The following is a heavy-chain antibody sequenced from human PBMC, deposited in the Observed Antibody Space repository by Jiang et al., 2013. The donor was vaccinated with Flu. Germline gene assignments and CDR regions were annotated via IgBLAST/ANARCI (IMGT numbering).Heavy chain of an antibody. CDR2: ISSSSSYI. J-gene: IGHJ3*02. D-gene: IGHD4-23*01. CDR3: ARDYGGKSGGYAFDI. CDR1: GFTFSSYS. Sequence: SGGGLVKPGGSLRLSCAASGFTFSSYSMNWVRQAPGKGLEWVSSISSSSSYIYYADSVKGRFTISRDNAKNSLYLQMNSLRAEDTAVYYCARDYGGKSGGYAFDIWGQGTMVTVSS. V-gene: IGHV3-21*01.